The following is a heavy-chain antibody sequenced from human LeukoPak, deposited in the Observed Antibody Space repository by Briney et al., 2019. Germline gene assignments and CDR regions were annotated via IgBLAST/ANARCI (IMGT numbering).Heavy chain of an antibody. CDR3: ARVCRDGYPMDY. V-gene: IGHV1-69*05. D-gene: IGHD5-24*01. CDR1: GGTFSSYA. J-gene: IGHJ4*02. CDR2: IIPIFGTA. Sequence: ASVKVSCKASGGTFSSYAISWVRQAPGQGLEWMGGIIPIFGTANYAQKFQGRVTITTDESTSTAYMELSSLRSEDTAVYYCARVCRDGYPMDYWGQGTLVTVSS.